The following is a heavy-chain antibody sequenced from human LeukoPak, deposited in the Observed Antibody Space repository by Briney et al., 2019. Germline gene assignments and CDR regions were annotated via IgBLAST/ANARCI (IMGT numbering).Heavy chain of an antibody. D-gene: IGHD3-3*01. CDR1: GHTLTELS. Sequence: ASVKVSCKVSGHTLTELSMHWVRQAPGKGLEWVGGFDPEDGETIYAQKFQGRVTMTEDTSTDTAYMELSSLRSEDTAVYYCATWGFWSGYYPYYYYYMDVWGKGTTVTVSS. CDR2: FDPEDGET. J-gene: IGHJ6*03. CDR3: ATWGFWSGYYPYYYYYMDV. V-gene: IGHV1-24*01.